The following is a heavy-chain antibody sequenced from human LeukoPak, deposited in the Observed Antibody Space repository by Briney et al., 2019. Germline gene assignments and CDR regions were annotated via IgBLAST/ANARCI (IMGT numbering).Heavy chain of an antibody. D-gene: IGHD1-26*01. CDR2: IYNTGTT. CDR3: AGRDSGSYLFDY. Sequence: SQTLSLTCTVSGDSISIGDYYWSWIRQPPGKGLEWIGYIYNTGTTYYNPSLKSRVTISVDTSKNQFSLKLSSVTAADTGVYYCAGRDSGSYLFDYWGQGTLVTVSS. V-gene: IGHV4-30-4*01. J-gene: IGHJ4*02. CDR1: GDSISIGDYY.